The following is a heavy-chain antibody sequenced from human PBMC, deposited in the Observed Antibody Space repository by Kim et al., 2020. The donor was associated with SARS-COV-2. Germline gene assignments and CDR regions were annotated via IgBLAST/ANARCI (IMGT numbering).Heavy chain of an antibody. Sequence: SETLSLTCTVSGGSISSGSYYWSWIRQPAGKGLEWIGRIYTSGSTNYNPSLKSRVTISVDTSKNQFSLKLSSVTAADTAVYYCARAGYSSSWSDYGMDVWGQGTTVTVSS. V-gene: IGHV4-61*02. J-gene: IGHJ6*02. CDR3: ARAGYSSSWSDYGMDV. D-gene: IGHD6-13*01. CDR2: IYTSGST. CDR1: GGSISSGSYY.